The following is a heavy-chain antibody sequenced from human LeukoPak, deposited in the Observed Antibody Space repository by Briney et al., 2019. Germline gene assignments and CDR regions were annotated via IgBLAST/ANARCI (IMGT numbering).Heavy chain of an antibody. CDR3: ARQGWGDYVWDY. Sequence: SETLSLTCAVYGGSFSGYYWSWIRQPPGKGLEWIGSIYYSGSTYYNPSLKSRVTISVDTSKNQFSLKLSSVTAADTAVYYCARQGWGDYVWDYWGQGTLVTVSS. D-gene: IGHD4-17*01. V-gene: IGHV4-34*01. CDR2: IYYSGST. J-gene: IGHJ4*02. CDR1: GGSFSGYY.